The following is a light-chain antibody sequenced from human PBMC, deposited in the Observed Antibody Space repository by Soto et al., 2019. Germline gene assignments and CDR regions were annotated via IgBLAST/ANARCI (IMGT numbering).Light chain of an antibody. CDR2: DAS. V-gene: IGKV1-5*01. CDR3: QQYNSYLL. Sequence: DIQMTHAPSTLSASVGYIVTITCRASQSISSWLAWYQQKPGKAPKLLIYDASSLESGVPSRFSGSGSGTEFTLTISSLKPDDLATYYCQQYNSYLLFGGGTKVDIK. CDR1: QSISSW. J-gene: IGKJ4*01.